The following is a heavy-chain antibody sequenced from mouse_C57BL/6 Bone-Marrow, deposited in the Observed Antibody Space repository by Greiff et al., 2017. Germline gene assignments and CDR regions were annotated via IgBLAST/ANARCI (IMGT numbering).Heavy chain of an antibody. J-gene: IGHJ3*01. Sequence: EVQGVESGEGLVKPGGSLKLSCAASGFTFSSYAMSWVRQTPEKRLEWVAYISSGGDYIYYADTVKGRFTISRDNARNTLYLQMSSLKSEDTAMYYCTRRGYYGSSYVAWFAYWGQGTLVTVSA. CDR3: TRRGYYGSSYVAWFAY. D-gene: IGHD1-1*01. V-gene: IGHV5-9-1*02. CDR2: ISSGGDYI. CDR1: GFTFSSYA.